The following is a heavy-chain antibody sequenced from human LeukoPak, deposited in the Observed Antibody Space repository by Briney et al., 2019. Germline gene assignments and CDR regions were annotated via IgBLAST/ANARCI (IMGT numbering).Heavy chain of an antibody. J-gene: IGHJ4*02. CDR3: ARHGLYSSFRYFDY. V-gene: IGHV4-39*01. D-gene: IGHD6-6*01. Sequence: PSETLSLTCTVSGGSISSSSYYWGWIRQPPGKGLEWIGTIYYSGSTYYTPSLKSRVTISVDTSKNQFSLNLTSVTAADTAVYYSARHGLYSSFRYFDYWGQGTLVTVSS. CDR1: GGSISSSSYY. CDR2: IYYSGST.